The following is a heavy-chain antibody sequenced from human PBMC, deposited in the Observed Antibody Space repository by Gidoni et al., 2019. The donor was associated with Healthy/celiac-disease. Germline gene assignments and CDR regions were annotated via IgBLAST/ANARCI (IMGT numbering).Heavy chain of an antibody. CDR1: GFTFSSYE. D-gene: IGHD3-16*01. J-gene: IGHJ2*01. Sequence: EVQLVESGGGLVQPGGSLRLSCAASGFTFSSYEMNWVRQAPGKGLEWVSYISSSVSTIYYADSVKGRFTISRDNAKNSLYLQMNSLSAEDTAVYYCAREILGDYGYFDLWGRGTLVTVSS. V-gene: IGHV3-48*03. CDR2: ISSSVSTI. CDR3: AREILGDYGYFDL.